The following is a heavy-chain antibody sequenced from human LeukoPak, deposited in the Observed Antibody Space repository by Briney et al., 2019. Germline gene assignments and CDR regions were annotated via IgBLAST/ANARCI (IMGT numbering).Heavy chain of an antibody. CDR1: GGSFSGYY. V-gene: IGHV4-34*01. J-gene: IGHJ4*02. D-gene: IGHD3-3*01. Sequence: SETLSLTCAVYGGSFSGYYWSWIRQPPGKGLEWIGEINHSGSTNYNPSLKSRVTISVDTSKNQFSLKLSSLTAADTAVYYCARGRPKLRFLDWYFLYYFDYWGQGTLVTV. CDR2: INHSGST. CDR3: ARGRPKLRFLDWYFLYYFDY.